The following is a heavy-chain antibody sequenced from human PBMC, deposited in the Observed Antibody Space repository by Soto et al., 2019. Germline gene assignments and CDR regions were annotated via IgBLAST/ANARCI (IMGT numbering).Heavy chain of an antibody. CDR3: ARVRGSLAVDPSYFDY. Sequence: ASVKVSCKASGYTFTNYGISWVRQAPGQGLEWMGWISAYNGNTNYAQKLQGRVTMTTDTSTSTAYMELRRLRSDDTAVYYCARVRGSLAVDPSYFDYWGQGTLVTVS. CDR1: GYTFTNYG. CDR2: ISAYNGNT. D-gene: IGHD6-19*01. V-gene: IGHV1-18*01. J-gene: IGHJ4*02.